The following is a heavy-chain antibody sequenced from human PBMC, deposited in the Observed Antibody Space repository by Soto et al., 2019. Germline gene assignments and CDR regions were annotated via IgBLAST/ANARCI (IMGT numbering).Heavy chain of an antibody. CDR1: GFTFSSYW. J-gene: IGHJ4*02. Sequence: EVQLVESGGGLVQPGGSLRLSCTASGFTFSSYWMHWVRQVPGRGLMWVSRISTDGSSTHYADSVKGRFTTSRDNAKTTLYLQLNSLRAEDTAVYYCARNRDGVDYWGPGTLVTVSS. CDR3: ARNRDGVDY. V-gene: IGHV3-74*01. D-gene: IGHD2-8*01. CDR2: ISTDGSST.